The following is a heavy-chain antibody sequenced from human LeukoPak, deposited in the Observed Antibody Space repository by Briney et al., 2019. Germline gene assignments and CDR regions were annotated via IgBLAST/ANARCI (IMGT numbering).Heavy chain of an antibody. Sequence: AGGSLRPSSAASGITVTTNYMNRVRQAPGKGLEWVSVIYSGGNTYYADSVKGRFTISRDKSKGTLFLQMNSLRAEDTAVYYCAGGDTYASGSPWYFQHWGQGTLVTVSS. D-gene: IGHD3-10*01. V-gene: IGHV3-66*01. CDR1: GITVTTNY. CDR3: AGGDTYASGSPWYFQH. J-gene: IGHJ1*01. CDR2: IYSGGNT.